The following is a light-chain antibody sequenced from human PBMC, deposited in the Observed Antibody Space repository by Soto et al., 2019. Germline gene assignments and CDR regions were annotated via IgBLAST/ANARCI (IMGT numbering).Light chain of an antibody. CDR3: QQSYSTPYT. CDR1: QSISNY. Sequence: DIHMTQSPSSLSASVGDRVTITCRASQSISNYLNWYQQKPGKAPNLLIYIASNLHSGVPSRFSCSGSGTDFTLTISSLQPEDFATYYCQQSYSTPYTFGQGTKLDIK. V-gene: IGKV1-39*01. J-gene: IGKJ2*01. CDR2: IAS.